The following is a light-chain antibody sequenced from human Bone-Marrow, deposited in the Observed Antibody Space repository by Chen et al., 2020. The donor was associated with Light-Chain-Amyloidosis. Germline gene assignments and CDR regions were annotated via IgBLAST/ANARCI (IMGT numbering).Light chain of an antibody. V-gene: IGLV3-21*02. CDR1: NIGSTS. CDR2: DDS. CDR3: QVWDRSSDRPV. J-gene: IGLJ3*02. Sequence: SYVLTQPSSVSVAPGQTATIACGGNNIGSTSVHWYQQTPGQAPLLVVYDDSDRPPGIPGRLSGSNSGNTATLTSSRVEAGDEADYYCQVWDRSSDRPVFGGGTKLTVL.